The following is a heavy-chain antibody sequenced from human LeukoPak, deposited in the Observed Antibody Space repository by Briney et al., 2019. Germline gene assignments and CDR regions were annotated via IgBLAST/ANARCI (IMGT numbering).Heavy chain of an antibody. V-gene: IGHV1-8*03. Sequence: WASVKVSCKASGYTFTSYDINWVRQAPGQGLEWMGWMNPNSGNTGYAQKFQGRVTITRNTSISTAYMELSSLRSEDTAVYYCARVRGYGGNSVVYNNWFDPWGQGTLVTVSS. CDR3: ARVRGYGGNSVVYNNWFDP. CDR1: GYTFTSYD. CDR2: MNPNSGNT. J-gene: IGHJ5*02. D-gene: IGHD4-23*01.